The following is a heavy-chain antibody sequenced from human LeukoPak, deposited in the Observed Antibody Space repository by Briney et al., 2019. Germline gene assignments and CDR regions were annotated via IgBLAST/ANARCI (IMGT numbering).Heavy chain of an antibody. D-gene: IGHD6-13*01. J-gene: IGHJ5*02. CDR3: ARQPPPYSSRSSPRWFDP. Sequence: PSETLSLTCAVYGGSFSGYYWSWIRQPPGKGLDWIGEINHSGSTNYNPSLKSRVTISVDTSKNQFSLKLSSVTAADTAVYYCARQPPPYSSRSSPRWFDPWGQGTLVTVSS. CDR1: GGSFSGYY. V-gene: IGHV4-34*01. CDR2: INHSGST.